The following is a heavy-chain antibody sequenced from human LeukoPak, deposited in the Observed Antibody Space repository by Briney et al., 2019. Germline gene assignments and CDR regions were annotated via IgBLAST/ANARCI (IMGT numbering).Heavy chain of an antibody. CDR2: INPNSGGT. J-gene: IGHJ4*02. Sequence: GASVKVSCKASGYTFTGYYMHWVRPAPGQGLEWMGWINPNSGGTNYAQKFQGRVTMTRDTSISTAYMELSRLRSDDTAVYYCASWNLVGATPIDYWGQGTLVTVSS. CDR3: ASWNLVGATPIDY. D-gene: IGHD1-26*01. CDR1: GYTFTGYY. V-gene: IGHV1-2*02.